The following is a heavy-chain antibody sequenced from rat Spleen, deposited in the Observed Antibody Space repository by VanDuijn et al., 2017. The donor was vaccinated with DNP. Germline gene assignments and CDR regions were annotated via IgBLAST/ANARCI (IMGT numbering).Heavy chain of an antibody. D-gene: IGHD1-5*01. CDR3: ARHGEVHLRYAMDA. V-gene: IGHV5S11*01. J-gene: IGHJ4*01. CDR2: IGSAAYAP. CDR1: GFTFSAYY. Sequence: EVQLVESGGGLVQPGRSLKLSCAASGFTFSAYYMAWVRQAQAKGLEWVAYIGSAAYAPYYGDSVKGRFTISRDNAKSTLYLQMDSLRSEETATYYCARHGEVHLRYAMDAWGQGTSVTVSS.